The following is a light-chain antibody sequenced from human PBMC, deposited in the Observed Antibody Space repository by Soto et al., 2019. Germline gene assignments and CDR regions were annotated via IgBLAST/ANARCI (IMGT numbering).Light chain of an antibody. CDR3: QQYGGSPQT. V-gene: IGKV3-20*01. CDR2: GAS. Sequence: EIVLTQSPGTLSLSPGERATLSCRASQSVSSYLAWYQRKPGQAPRLLIYGASSRATGIPDRFSGSGSGTGFTLTISRLEPEDFAVYYCQQYGGSPQTFGQGTKVDI. CDR1: QSVSSY. J-gene: IGKJ1*01.